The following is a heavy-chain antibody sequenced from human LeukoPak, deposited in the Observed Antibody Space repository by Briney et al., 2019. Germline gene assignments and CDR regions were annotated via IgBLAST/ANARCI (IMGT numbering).Heavy chain of an antibody. J-gene: IGHJ3*02. CDR1: GFTFSSYA. CDR2: ISGSGGST. CDR3: AKDPSYYYDSSGYSDDAFDI. Sequence: GGTLRLSCAASGFTFSSYAMSWVRQAPGKGLEWVSAISGSGGSTYYADSVKGRFTISRDNSKNTLYLQMNSLRAEDTAVYYCAKDPSYYYDSSGYSDDAFDIWGQGTMVTVSS. V-gene: IGHV3-23*01. D-gene: IGHD3-22*01.